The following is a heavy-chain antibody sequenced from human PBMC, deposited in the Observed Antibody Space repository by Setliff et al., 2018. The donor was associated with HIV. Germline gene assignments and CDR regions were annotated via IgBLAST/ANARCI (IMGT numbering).Heavy chain of an antibody. Sequence: PSETLSLTCTVSNGSISSSSYFWGWIRQPPGKGLEWIGNIFYSGSTYYNPSLKSRVLISVDTSKNQFSLKLSSVTAADTAIYYCVTVVQDDLGVVLFDYWGQGTLVTVSS. D-gene: IGHD3-3*01. J-gene: IGHJ4*02. CDR3: VTVVQDDLGVVLFDY. V-gene: IGHV4-39*01. CDR1: NGSISSSSYF. CDR2: IFYSGST.